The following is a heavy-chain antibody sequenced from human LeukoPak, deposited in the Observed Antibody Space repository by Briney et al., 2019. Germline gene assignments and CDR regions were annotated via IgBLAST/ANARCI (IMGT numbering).Heavy chain of an antibody. CDR2: IYSGGST. D-gene: IGHD1-26*01. Sequence: GGSLRLSCAASGFTVSSNYMSWVRQAPGKGLEWVSVIYSGGSTYYADSVKGRFTISRDNAKNTVYLQMSGLGVDDTAVYYCARDNYYSIDYWGQGTLVTVSS. CDR3: ARDNYYSIDY. CDR1: GFTVSSNY. J-gene: IGHJ4*02. V-gene: IGHV3-66*01.